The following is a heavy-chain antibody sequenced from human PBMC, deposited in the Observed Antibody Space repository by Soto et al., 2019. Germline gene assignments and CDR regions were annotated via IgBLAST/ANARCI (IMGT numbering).Heavy chain of an antibody. V-gene: IGHV1-69*06. CDR2: VIPIFGTP. D-gene: IGHD2-15*01. CDR3: AKIRWTISLQEEDAI. J-gene: IGHJ4*02. CDR1: GGTFGSYA. Sequence: QVQLVQSGAEVKKSGSSVKVSCKSSGGTFGSYAISWVRQAPGQGLEWMGGVIPIFGTPHYAQKFHGRVTITADIPTSTAYLELSSLKSADTAVYYCAKIRWTISLQEEDAIWGQGTLVTVSS.